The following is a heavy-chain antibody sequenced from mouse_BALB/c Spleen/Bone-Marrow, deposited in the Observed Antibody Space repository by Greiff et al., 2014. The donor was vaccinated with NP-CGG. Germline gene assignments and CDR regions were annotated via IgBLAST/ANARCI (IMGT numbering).Heavy chain of an antibody. CDR2: ISSGSSTN. Sequence: EVKLMESGGGLVQPGGSRKLSCAASGFTFSSFGMHWVRQAPEKGLEWVAYISSGSSTNYYADTVKGRFTISRDNPKNTLFLQMTSLKSEDTAMYYCAAITTVVARYAMDYWGQGTSVTVSS. D-gene: IGHD1-1*01. CDR3: AAITTVVARYAMDY. CDR1: GFTFSSFG. J-gene: IGHJ4*01. V-gene: IGHV5-17*02.